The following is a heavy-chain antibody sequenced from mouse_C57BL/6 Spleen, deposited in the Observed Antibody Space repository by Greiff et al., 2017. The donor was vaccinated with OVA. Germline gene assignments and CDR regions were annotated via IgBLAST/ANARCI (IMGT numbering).Heavy chain of an antibody. D-gene: IGHD2-4*01. CDR3: ARKEDYEYYFDY. J-gene: IGHJ2*01. Sequence: EVMLQQSGPELVKPGASVKISCKASGYTFTDYYMNWVKQSHGKSLEWIGDINPNNGGTSYNQKFKGKATLTVDKSSSTAYMELRSLTSEDSAVYYCARKEDYEYYFDYWGQGTTLTVSS. CDR2: INPNNGGT. CDR1: GYTFTDYY. V-gene: IGHV1-26*01.